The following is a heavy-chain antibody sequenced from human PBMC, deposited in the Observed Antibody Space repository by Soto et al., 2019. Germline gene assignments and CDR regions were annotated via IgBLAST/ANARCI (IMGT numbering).Heavy chain of an antibody. Sequence: QVQLVESGGGLVKPGGSLRLSCASSGFTFSDHYMSWIRRSPGKGLEFLSYISPRTTYKNYADSVKGRFTISRDNAKNSLYLQLNSLRAEDTAIYSCSRGGGGGLFDLWGQGTFVTVS. CDR2: ISPRTTYK. V-gene: IGHV3-11*06. CDR3: SRGGGGGLFDL. J-gene: IGHJ4*02. CDR1: GFTFSDHY. D-gene: IGHD2-21*01.